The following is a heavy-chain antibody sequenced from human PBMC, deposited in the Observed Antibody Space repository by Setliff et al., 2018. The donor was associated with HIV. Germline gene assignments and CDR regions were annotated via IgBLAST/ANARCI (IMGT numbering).Heavy chain of an antibody. J-gene: IGHJ6*02. CDR2: IYYSGST. D-gene: IGHD5-12*01. CDR3: ARDAAESGYDSAYYYYYGMDV. V-gene: IGHV4-39*02. CDR1: GGSISNNDYY. Sequence: SETLSLTCTVSGGSISNNDYYWGWIRQPPGKGLEWIGSIYYSGSTHYNPILKSRISITVDTSKNQFSLKVGSMTAADTAVYYCARDAAESGYDSAYYYYYGMDVWGQGTTVTVSS.